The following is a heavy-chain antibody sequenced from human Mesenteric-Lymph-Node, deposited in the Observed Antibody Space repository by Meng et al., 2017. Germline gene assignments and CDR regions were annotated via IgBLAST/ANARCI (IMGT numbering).Heavy chain of an antibody. Sequence: GESLKISCAASGFTFSSYAMSWVRQAPGKGLEWVSAISGSGGSTYYADSVKGRFTISRDNSKNTLYLQMNSLRAEDTAVYYCAKVLGISGRMTTVTLVPFDAFGIWGQGTMVTVSS. J-gene: IGHJ3*02. V-gene: IGHV3-23*01. CDR3: AKVLGISGRMTTVTLVPFDAFGI. CDR1: GFTFSSYA. D-gene: IGHD4-17*01. CDR2: ISGSGGST.